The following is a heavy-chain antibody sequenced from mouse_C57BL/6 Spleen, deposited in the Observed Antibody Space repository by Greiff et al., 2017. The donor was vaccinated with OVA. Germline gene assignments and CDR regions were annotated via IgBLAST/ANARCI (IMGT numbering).Heavy chain of an antibody. Sequence: VQLQQSGAELVKPGASVKISCKASGYAFSSYWMNWVKQRPGKGLEWIGQIYPGDGDTNYNGKFKGKATLTADKSSSTAYMQLSSLTSEDSAVYFCARRDYDYDRNAMDYWGQGTSVTVSS. CDR1: GYAFSSYW. J-gene: IGHJ4*01. CDR2: IYPGDGDT. V-gene: IGHV1-80*01. D-gene: IGHD2-4*01. CDR3: ARRDYDYDRNAMDY.